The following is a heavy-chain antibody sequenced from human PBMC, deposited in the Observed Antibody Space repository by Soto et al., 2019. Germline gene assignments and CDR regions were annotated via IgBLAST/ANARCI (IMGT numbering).Heavy chain of an antibody. D-gene: IGHD2-15*01. J-gene: IGHJ2*01. V-gene: IGHV4-30-4*01. Sequence: QVQLRESGPGLVKPSQTLSLTCTVSGGSISSGNYYWSWIRQPPGKGLECIGYIYYSGSTYYNPSLKSRVTISVDTSKNQFSLKLSSVTAADTAVYYCARVVNRPVRFDLWGRGTLVTVSS. CDR3: ARVVNRPVRFDL. CDR1: GGSISSGNYY. CDR2: IYYSGST.